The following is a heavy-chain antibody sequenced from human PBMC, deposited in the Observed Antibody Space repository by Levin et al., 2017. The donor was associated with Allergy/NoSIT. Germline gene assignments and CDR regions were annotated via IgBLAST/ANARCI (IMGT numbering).Heavy chain of an antibody. J-gene: IGHJ6*02. Sequence: SGGSLRLSCAASGFTFSSYGMHWVRQAPGKGLEWVAVISYDGSNKYYADSVKGRFTISRDNSKNTLYLQMNSLRAEDTAVYYCAKALYYYDSSGYYDYYYGMDVWGQGTTVTVSS. D-gene: IGHD3-22*01. CDR3: AKALYYYDSSGYYDYYYGMDV. CDR1: GFTFSSYG. V-gene: IGHV3-30*18. CDR2: ISYDGSNK.